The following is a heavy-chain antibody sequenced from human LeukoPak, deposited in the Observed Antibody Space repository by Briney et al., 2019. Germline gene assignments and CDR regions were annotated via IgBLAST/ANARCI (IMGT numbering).Heavy chain of an antibody. CDR2: ISSSSSYI. D-gene: IGHD3-3*01. CDR3: ARYDPSGPISS. Sequence: GGSLRLSCAASGFTFSSYSMNWVRQAPGKGLEWVSSISSSSSYIYYADSVKGRFTISRDNAKNSLYLQMSSLRAEDTAVYYCARYDPSGPISSWGQGTLLTVSS. CDR1: GFTFSSYS. V-gene: IGHV3-21*01. J-gene: IGHJ5*02.